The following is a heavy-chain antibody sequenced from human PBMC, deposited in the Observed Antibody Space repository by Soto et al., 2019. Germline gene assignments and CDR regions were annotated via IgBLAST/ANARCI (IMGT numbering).Heavy chain of an antibody. V-gene: IGHV3-72*01. J-gene: IGHJ3*02. CDR3: ARVSMYCYGSGSSHGVDAFYI. Sequence: EVQLVESGGGLVQPGGSLRLSCAASGFTFSDHYMDWVRQAPGKGLEWVGRTRNKANSYTTEYAASVKGRFTLSRDDSKNSLYVQMNSLKAEDTAVYYCARVSMYCYGSGSSHGVDAFYIWGQGTMVTVSS. CDR2: TRNKANSYTT. CDR1: GFTFSDHY. D-gene: IGHD3-10*01.